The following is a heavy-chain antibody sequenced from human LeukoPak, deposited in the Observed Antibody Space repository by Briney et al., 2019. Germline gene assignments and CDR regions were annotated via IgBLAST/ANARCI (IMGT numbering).Heavy chain of an antibody. CDR2: ISSSSSTI. CDR1: GFTFSSYS. V-gene: IGHV3-48*04. D-gene: IGHD3-10*02. CDR3: AELDITMIGGV. Sequence: GGSLRLSCAASGFTFSSYSMNWVRQAPGKGLEWVSYISSSSSTIYYADSVKGRFTISRDNAKNSLYLQMNSLRAEDTAVYYCAELDITMIGGVWGKGATVTISS. J-gene: IGHJ6*04.